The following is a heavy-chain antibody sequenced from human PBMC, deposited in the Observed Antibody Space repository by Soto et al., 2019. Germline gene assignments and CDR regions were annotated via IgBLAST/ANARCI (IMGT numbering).Heavy chain of an antibody. Sequence: ASVKVSCKASGYTFTSYGITWVRQAPGQDLEWMGWISAYNGDTNYAQRLQGRVTVTTDTSTSTVYMELKSLKSDDMAVYYCARDQEYSTSGLYWFDLWGQGTLVTVSS. V-gene: IGHV1-18*03. D-gene: IGHD6-6*01. CDR1: GYTFTSYG. CDR2: ISAYNGDT. CDR3: ARDQEYSTSGLYWFDL. J-gene: IGHJ5*02.